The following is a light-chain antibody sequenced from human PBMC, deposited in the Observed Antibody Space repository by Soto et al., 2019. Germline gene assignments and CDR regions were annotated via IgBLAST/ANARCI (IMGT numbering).Light chain of an antibody. V-gene: IGLV2-14*02. CDR2: EVS. CDR3: SSYTSSSTYV. J-gene: IGLJ1*01. Sequence: QSVLTQPASVSESPGQSITISCTGTSSDIGTYNLVSWYQHYPGKAPKLMIYEVSNRPSGVSNRFSGSKSGNTASLTISGLQAEDEADYYCSSYTSSSTYVFGTGTKVTVL. CDR1: SSDIGTYNL.